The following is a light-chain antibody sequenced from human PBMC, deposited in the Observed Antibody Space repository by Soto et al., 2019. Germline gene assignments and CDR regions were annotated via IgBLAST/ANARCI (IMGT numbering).Light chain of an antibody. J-gene: IGKJ4*01. CDR1: QSVSST. CDR2: VAS. CDR3: QQYNVWPLT. Sequence: EIVMTQSPATLSVSPGERATLSCRASQSVSSTLAWNQQKPGQTPKLLIYVASTRATGIPARFSGSGSGTEFTLTISSLQSEDCAVYYCQQYNVWPLTFGGGTKVEF. V-gene: IGKV3-15*01.